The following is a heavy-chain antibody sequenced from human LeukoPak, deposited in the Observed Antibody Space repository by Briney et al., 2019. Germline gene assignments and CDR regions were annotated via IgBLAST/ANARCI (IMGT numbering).Heavy chain of an antibody. CDR1: GYTFTSYY. CDR2: INPSGGST. D-gene: IGHD4-17*01. J-gene: IGHJ6*03. Sequence: GASVKVSCKASGYTFTSYYMHWVRQAPGQGLEWMGIINPSGGSTSYAQKFQGRVTMTRDTSTSTVYMELSSLRSEDTAVYYCARADYGDYPLYYYYMDVWGKGTTVTVSS. CDR3: ARADYGDYPLYYYYMDV. V-gene: IGHV1-46*01.